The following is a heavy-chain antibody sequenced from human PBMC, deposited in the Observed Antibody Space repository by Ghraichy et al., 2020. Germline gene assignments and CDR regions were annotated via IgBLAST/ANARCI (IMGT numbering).Heavy chain of an antibody. CDR3: ARGLEWEDAFDI. Sequence: ESLNISCTVSGGSISSYYWSWIRQPPGKGLEWIGYIYYSGSTNYNPSLKSRVTISVDTSKNQFSLKLSSVTAADTAVYYCARGLEWEDAFDIWGQGTMVTVSS. D-gene: IGHD3-3*01. CDR1: GGSISSYY. CDR2: IYYSGST. V-gene: IGHV4-59*08. J-gene: IGHJ3*02.